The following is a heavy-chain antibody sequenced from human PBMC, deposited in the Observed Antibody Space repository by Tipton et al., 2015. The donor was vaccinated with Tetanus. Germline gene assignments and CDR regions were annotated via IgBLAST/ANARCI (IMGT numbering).Heavy chain of an antibody. CDR3: ARDGSWKFDY. J-gene: IGHJ4*02. V-gene: IGHV3-21*01. Sequence: SLRLSCGVSGFTFSTTKMNWVRQAPGRGLEWVSSISSTSRYIYYADSLEGRFTISRDTGKNTLYLQMNSLRAEDTAVYYCARDGSWKFDYWGQGTLVTVSS. CDR1: GFTFSTTK. D-gene: IGHD6-13*01. CDR2: ISSTSRYI.